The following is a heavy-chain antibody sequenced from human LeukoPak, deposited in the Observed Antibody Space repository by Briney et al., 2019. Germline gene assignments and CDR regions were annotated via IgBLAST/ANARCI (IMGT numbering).Heavy chain of an antibody. CDR1: GFTLSSYE. V-gene: IGHV3-48*03. D-gene: IGHD3-10*02. Sequence: AGSLTLTCAASGFTLSSYEMNWVRQAPGKGLKWVSYISSCDSTMYYADSVQERLTISIDDAKNSLYLQMSSLRAEDTAGYYCAELGITMIGGVWGKGTTVTISS. J-gene: IGHJ6*04. CDR3: AELGITMIGGV. CDR2: ISSCDSTM.